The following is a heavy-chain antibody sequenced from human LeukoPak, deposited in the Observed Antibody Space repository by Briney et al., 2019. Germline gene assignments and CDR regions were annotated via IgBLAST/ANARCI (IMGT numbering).Heavy chain of an antibody. J-gene: IGHJ4*02. V-gene: IGHV4-61*01. CDR3: ARVIGAAPYYFDY. CDR1: GASISSASYY. CDR2: IYYSGST. Sequence: SETLSLTCTVSGASISSASYYWSWIRQPPGKRLEWIGYIYYSGSTNYNLSLKSRLTISLDTSKSQFSLNLSSVTAADTAVYYCARVIGAAPYYFDYWGQGTLVTVSS. D-gene: IGHD2/OR15-2a*01.